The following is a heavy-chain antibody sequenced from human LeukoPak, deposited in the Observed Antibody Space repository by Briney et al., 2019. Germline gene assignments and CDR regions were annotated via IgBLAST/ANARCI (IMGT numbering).Heavy chain of an antibody. CDR3: AKGRGYCTGGSCYSDY. Sequence: GGSLRLSCAASGMTFSNYAMSRVRQAPGKGLEWVSTISGSDGSTYYADSVKGRFTISRDNSKNTLYLQMNSLRVEDTAIYYCAKGRGYCTGGSCYSDYWGQGTLVTVSS. CDR1: GMTFSNYA. CDR2: ISGSDGST. J-gene: IGHJ4*02. D-gene: IGHD2-15*01. V-gene: IGHV3-23*01.